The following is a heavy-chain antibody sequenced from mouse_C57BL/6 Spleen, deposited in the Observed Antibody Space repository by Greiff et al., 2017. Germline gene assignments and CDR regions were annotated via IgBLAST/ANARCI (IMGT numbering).Heavy chain of an antibody. D-gene: IGHD1-1*01. Sequence: TFTADTSSNTAYMQLSSLTTEDSAIYYCARSNLLLGYFDYWGQGTTLTVSS. CDR3: ARSNLLLGYFDY. V-gene: IGHV1-9*01. J-gene: IGHJ2*01.